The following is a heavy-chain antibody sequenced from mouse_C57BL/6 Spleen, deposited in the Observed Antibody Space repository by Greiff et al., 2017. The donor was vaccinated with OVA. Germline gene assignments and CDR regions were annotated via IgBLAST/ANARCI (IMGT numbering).Heavy chain of an antibody. D-gene: IGHD2-1*01. CDR1: GYTFTSYW. CDR2: IHPNSGST. V-gene: IGHV1-64*01. J-gene: IGHJ2*01. Sequence: VQLQQPGAELVKPGASVKLSCKASGYTFTSYWMHWVKQRPGQGLEWIGMIHPNSGSTNYNEKFKSKATLTVDKSSSTAYMQLSSLTSEDSAVYYCARNGNYVDYFDYWGQGTTLTVSS. CDR3: ARNGNYVDYFDY.